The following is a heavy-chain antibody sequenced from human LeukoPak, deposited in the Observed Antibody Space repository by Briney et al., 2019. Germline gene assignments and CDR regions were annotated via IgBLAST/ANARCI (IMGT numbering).Heavy chain of an antibody. D-gene: IGHD1-26*01. CDR1: GGTFSSYA. J-gene: IGHJ3*02. Sequence: ASVKVSCKASGGTFSSYAFSWVRQAPGQGLEWMGGIIPIFGTANYAQKFQGRVTITADESTSTAYMELSSLRSEDTAVYYCARDLGGGWELLLKAFDIWGQGTMVTVSS. V-gene: IGHV1-69*13. CDR2: IIPIFGTA. CDR3: ARDLGGGWELLLKAFDI.